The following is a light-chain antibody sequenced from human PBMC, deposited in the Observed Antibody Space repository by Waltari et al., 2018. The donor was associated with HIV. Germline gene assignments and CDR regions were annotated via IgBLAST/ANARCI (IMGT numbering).Light chain of an antibody. Sequence: DIVMTQSPLSLLVTPGEAASISCRSSQSLLHRSGYNYLDWYLQKPGQSPQLLIYLGSNRASGVPDRFSGSGSGTDFTLKISRVEAEDVGVYYCMQALQTPPTFGQGTKLEIK. CDR1: QSLLHRSGYNY. J-gene: IGKJ2*01. V-gene: IGKV2-28*01. CDR2: LGS. CDR3: MQALQTPPT.